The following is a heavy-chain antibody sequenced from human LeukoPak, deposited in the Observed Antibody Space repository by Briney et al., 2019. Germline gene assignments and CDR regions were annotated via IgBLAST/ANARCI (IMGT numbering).Heavy chain of an antibody. V-gene: IGHV4-59*08. CDR3: AREYCTNGVCYWISD. CDR2: IYYSGST. CDR1: GGSISSYY. D-gene: IGHD2-8*01. Sequence: PSETLSLTCTVSGGSISSYYWSWIRQPPGKGLEWIGYIYYSGSTNYNPSLKSRVTISVDTSKNQFSLKLSSVTAADTAVYYCAREYCTNGVCYWISDWGQGTLVTVSS. J-gene: IGHJ4*02.